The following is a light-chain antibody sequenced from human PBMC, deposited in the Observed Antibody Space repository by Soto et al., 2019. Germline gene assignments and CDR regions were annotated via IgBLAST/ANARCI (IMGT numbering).Light chain of an antibody. Sequence: SYELTQAPAVSVSPGQTASITCGGDNIGTRSVHWYQQRPGQAPVLVVYDDKKRPSGIPERFSGSNSGNTATLTISRVETGDEADYYCQVCERFSDHNFVFGDGTKVTVL. J-gene: IGLJ1*01. CDR2: DDK. V-gene: IGLV3-21*02. CDR1: NIGTRS. CDR3: QVCERFSDHNFV.